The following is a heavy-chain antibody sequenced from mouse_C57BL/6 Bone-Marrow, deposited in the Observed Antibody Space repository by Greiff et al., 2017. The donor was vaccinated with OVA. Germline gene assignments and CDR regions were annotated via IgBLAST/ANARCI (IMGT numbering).Heavy chain of an antibody. CDR1: GYTFTDYY. CDR2: INPNNGGT. Sequence: EVQLQQSGPELVKPGASVKISCKASGYTFTDYYMNWVKQSHGKSLEWIGDINPNNGGTSYNQKFKGKATLTVDKSSSTAYMELRSLTSEDSAVYYCAREEDYFDYWGQGTTLTVSS. CDR3: AREEDYFDY. V-gene: IGHV1-26*01. J-gene: IGHJ2*01.